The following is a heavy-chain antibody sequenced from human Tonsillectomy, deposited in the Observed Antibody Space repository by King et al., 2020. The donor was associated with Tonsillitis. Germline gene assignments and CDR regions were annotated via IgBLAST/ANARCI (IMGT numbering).Heavy chain of an antibody. CDR1: GGTFSSYA. D-gene: IGHD3-10*01. CDR3: ARSRTMVRGVITDY. Sequence: QLVQSGAEVKKPGSSVTVSCKASGGTFSSYAINWVRQAPGQGLEWMGRIIPILSMANFAQKFQGRVTITADKSTSTAYMEVSSLRSEDTAVYYCARSRTMVRGVITDYWGQGPLVTVSS. CDR2: IIPILSMA. J-gene: IGHJ4*02. V-gene: IGHV1-69*09.